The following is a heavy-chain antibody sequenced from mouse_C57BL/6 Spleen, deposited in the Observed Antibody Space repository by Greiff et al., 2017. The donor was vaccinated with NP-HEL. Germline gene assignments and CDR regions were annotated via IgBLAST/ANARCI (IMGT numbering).Heavy chain of an antibody. D-gene: IGHD2-3*01. J-gene: IGHJ4*01. V-gene: IGHV3-6*01. CDR3: AREDGYAMDY. CDR1: GYSITSGYY. Sequence: VQLQQSGPGLVKPSQSLSLTCSVTGYSITSGYYWNWIRQFPGNKLEWMGYISYDGSNNYNPSLKNRISITRDTSKNQFFLKLNSVTTEDTATYYCAREDGYAMDYWGQGTSVTVSS. CDR2: ISYDGSN.